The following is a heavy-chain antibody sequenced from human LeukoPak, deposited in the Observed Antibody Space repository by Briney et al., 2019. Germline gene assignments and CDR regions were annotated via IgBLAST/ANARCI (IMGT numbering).Heavy chain of an antibody. CDR3: SRGSGWLSVY. V-gene: IGHV3-49*03. CDR1: GFTFGDYL. CDR2: ISGGTT. J-gene: IGHJ4*02. D-gene: IGHD6-19*01. Sequence: GGSLRLSCTASGFTFGDYLMSWFRQAPGKGLEWIGFISGGTTEYAASAKGRFTISRDDSTSIAYLQMNSLTTEDTAVYYCSRGSGWLSVYWGQGTLVTVSS.